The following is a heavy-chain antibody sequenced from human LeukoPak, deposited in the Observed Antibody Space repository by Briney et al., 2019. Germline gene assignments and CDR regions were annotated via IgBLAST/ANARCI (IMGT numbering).Heavy chain of an antibody. V-gene: IGHV1-18*01. CDR1: GYTFTSYG. CDR3: ARIYCSGGSCYHYYGMDV. J-gene: IGHJ6*02. CDR2: ISAYNGNT. Sequence: GASVKVSCKASGYTFTSYGISWVRQAPGQGLEWMGWISAYNGNTNYAQKLQGRVTMTTDTSTSTAYMELRSLRSDDTAVYYCARIYCSGGSCYHYYGMDVWGQGTTVTVSS. D-gene: IGHD2-15*01.